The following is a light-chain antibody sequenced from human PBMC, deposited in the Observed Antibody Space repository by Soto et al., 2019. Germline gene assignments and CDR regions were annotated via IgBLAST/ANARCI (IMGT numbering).Light chain of an antibody. Sequence: QSVLTQPPSVSAAPGQTVTISCSGSGTNYVSWYQQFPGTTPKLLIYDDDKRPSEISDRFSGSKSDTSADLVITGLQTGDEADYYCGSWDASVPVVFGGGTKVTVL. CDR3: GSWDASVPVV. J-gene: IGLJ2*01. CDR1: GTNY. CDR2: DDD. V-gene: IGLV1-51*01.